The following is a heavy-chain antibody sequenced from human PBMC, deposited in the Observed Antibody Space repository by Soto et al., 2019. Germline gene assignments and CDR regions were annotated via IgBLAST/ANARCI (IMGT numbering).Heavy chain of an antibody. D-gene: IGHD6-19*01. Sequence: SVKVSCKASGGTFSSYAISGVRQAPGQGLEWMGGIIPIFGTANYAQKFQGRVTITAEESTSTADMELSSLRYEDTAVYYCARERYSSGPYYLGQGTLVTVSS. V-gene: IGHV1-69*13. CDR1: GGTFSSYA. J-gene: IGHJ4*02. CDR3: ARERYSSGPYY. CDR2: IIPIFGTA.